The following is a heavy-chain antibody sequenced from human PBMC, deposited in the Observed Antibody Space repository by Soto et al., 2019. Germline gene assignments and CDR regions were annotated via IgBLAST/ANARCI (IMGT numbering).Heavy chain of an antibody. CDR3: ARYYYGSGSSLDYYYGMDV. CDR1: GYSFTSYW. CDR2: IYPGDSDT. Sequence: GESLKISCKGSGYSFTSYWIGWVRQMPGKGLEWMGIIYPGDSDTGYSPSFQGQVTISADKSISTAYLQWSSLKASDTAMYYCARYYYGSGSSLDYYYGMDVWGQGTTVTVSS. J-gene: IGHJ6*02. D-gene: IGHD3-10*01. V-gene: IGHV5-51*01.